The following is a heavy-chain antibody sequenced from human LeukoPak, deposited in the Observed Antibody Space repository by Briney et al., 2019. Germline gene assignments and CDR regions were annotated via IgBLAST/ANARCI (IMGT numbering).Heavy chain of an antibody. CDR3: RRRDAAADMDV. J-gene: IGHJ6*03. V-gene: IGHV4-4*07. CDR1: GGSITSYY. D-gene: IGHD6-13*01. CDR2: IYTSGST. Sequence: KSSETLSLTCTVSGGSITSYYWSWIRQPAGEGLEWIGRIYTSGSTNYNPSLKSRVTISSDTSKNQVSLKLTSVTAADTAVYCARRRDAAADMDVWGKGTTVTISS.